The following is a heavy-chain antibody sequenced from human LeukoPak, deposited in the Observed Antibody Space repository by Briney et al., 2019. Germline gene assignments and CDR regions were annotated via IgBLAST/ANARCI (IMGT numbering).Heavy chain of an antibody. CDR2: ISWNSDNI. J-gene: IGHJ4*02. V-gene: IGHV3-9*01. Sequence: GRSLRLSCAASGFIFDDYAMHWVRQAPGKGLEWVSSISWNSDNIGYADSVMGRFTISRDNAKNSLYLQMNSLRAEDTAVYYCAKDHSYGSGSWYFDYWGQGTLVTVSS. CDR1: GFIFDDYA. D-gene: IGHD3-10*01. CDR3: AKDHSYGSGSWYFDY.